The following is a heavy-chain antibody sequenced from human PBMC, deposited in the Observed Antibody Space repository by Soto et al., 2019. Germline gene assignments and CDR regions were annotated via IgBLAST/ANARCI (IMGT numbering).Heavy chain of an antibody. Sequence: QVQLQESGPGLVKPSGTLTLTCAVSGASISSGWWTWVRQPPGKGLEWIGETLYSRRTNYNSSLNSRVTISIDKSKKQFSLNLSSVTAADTAVYYCSSRVTDAPTWGQGTLVTVSS. V-gene: IGHV4-4*02. CDR1: GASISSGW. CDR2: TLYSRRT. D-gene: IGHD3-10*01. CDR3: SSRVTDAPT. J-gene: IGHJ5*02.